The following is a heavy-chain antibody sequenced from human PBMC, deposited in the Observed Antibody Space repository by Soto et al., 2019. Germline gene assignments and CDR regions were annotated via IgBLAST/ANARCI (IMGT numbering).Heavy chain of an antibody. J-gene: IGHJ4*02. CDR1: GGSISSGDYY. V-gene: IGHV4-30-4*01. Sequence: QVQLQESGPGLVKLSQTLSLTCTVSGGSISSGDYYWSWIRQPPGKGLEWIGYIYYSGSTYYNPSLKSRVTISVDTSKNQFSLKLSSVTAADTAVYYCARNDYGDQKPPFPDYWGQGTLVTVSS. D-gene: IGHD4-17*01. CDR3: ARNDYGDQKPPFPDY. CDR2: IYYSGST.